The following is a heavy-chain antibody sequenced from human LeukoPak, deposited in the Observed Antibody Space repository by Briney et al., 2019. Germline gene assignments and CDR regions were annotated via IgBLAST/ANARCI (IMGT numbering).Heavy chain of an antibody. Sequence: SETLSLTCTVSGGPISSGDYYWRWIRQPPGKGLEWLGYIYYSGSTYYNPSLKSRVTISVDTSKNQFSLKLNSVRAEDTAVYYCARDRGSGGDCYFDYWGQGTLVTVSS. CDR2: IYYSGST. D-gene: IGHD2-21*02. CDR3: ARDRGSGGDCYFDY. J-gene: IGHJ4*02. V-gene: IGHV4-30-4*02. CDR1: GGPISSGDYY.